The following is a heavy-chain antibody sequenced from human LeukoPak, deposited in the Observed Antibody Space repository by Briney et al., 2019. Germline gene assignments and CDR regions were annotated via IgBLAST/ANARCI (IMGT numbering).Heavy chain of an antibody. J-gene: IGHJ4*02. V-gene: IGHV4-4*02. Sequence: PSETLSLTCGVSGGSISSTNWWSLVRQPPGQGLEWIGEISLTGETNYNPSLNGRVTMSLDKSRNQLSLKLTSVTAADTAIYYCSRESGAFCPFGYWGQGTLVIVPP. CDR1: GGSISSTNW. D-gene: IGHD1-26*01. CDR3: SRESGAFCPFGY. CDR2: ISLTGET.